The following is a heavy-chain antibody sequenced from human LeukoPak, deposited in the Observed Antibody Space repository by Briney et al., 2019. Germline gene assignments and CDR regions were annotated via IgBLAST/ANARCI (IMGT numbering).Heavy chain of an antibody. Sequence: ASVKVSYKASGYTFTSYYMHWVRQAPRQGLEWMGIINPSGGSTSYAQKFQGRVTMTRDMSTSTVYMELSSLRSEDTAVYYCARDLKYGGYNDWGQGTLVTVSS. CDR1: GYTFTSYY. V-gene: IGHV1-46*01. CDR2: INPSGGST. J-gene: IGHJ4*02. CDR3: ARDLKYGGYND. D-gene: IGHD5-12*01.